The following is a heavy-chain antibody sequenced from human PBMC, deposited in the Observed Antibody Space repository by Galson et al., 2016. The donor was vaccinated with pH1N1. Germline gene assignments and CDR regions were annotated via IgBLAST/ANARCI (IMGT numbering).Heavy chain of an antibody. CDR3: ATTFWSGFSD. V-gene: IGHV4-34*01. Sequence: ETLSLTCAVYGGSFNGYFWSWIRQSPEKGLEWIGQINYEGNTIYNPSLKSRVTISIDTSKNQFSLKLISMTAADTAVYYCATTFWSGFSDWGQGTWVAVSS. CDR1: GGSFNGYF. D-gene: IGHD3-3*01. J-gene: IGHJ4*02. CDR2: INYEGNT.